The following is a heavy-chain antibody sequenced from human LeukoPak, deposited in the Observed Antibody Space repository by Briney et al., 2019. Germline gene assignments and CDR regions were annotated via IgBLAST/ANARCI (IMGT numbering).Heavy chain of an antibody. J-gene: IGHJ3*02. CDR2: IYYSGST. CDR1: GGSISSYY. D-gene: IGHD3-22*01. CDR3: ARRTGRGLFGNYYDSSGYPPYAFDI. Sequence: PSETLSLTCTVSGGSISSYYWSWIRQPPGKGLEWIGYIYYSGSTNYNPSLKSRVTISVDTSKNQFSLKLSSVTAADTAVYYCARRTGRGLFGNYYDSSGYPPYAFDIWGQGTMVTVSS. V-gene: IGHV4-59*01.